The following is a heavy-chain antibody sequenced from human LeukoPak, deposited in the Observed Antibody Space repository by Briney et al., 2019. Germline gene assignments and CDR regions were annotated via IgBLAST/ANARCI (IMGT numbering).Heavy chain of an antibody. J-gene: IGHJ5*02. CDR1: GGSFSGYY. V-gene: IGHV4-34*01. D-gene: IGHD6-19*01. CDR3: ARVGSGWYEDWFDP. Sequence: SETLSLTCAVYGGSFSGYYWSWIRQPPGKGLEWIGEINHSGSTNYNPSLKSRVTISVDTSKNQFSLKLSSVTAADTAVYYCARVGSGWYEDWFDPWGQGTLVTVSS. CDR2: INHSGST.